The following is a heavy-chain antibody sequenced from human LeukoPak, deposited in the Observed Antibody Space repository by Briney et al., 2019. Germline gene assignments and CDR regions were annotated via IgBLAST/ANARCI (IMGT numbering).Heavy chain of an antibody. V-gene: IGHV3-30*14. CDR1: EFTFSTYA. D-gene: IGHD6-25*01. J-gene: IGHJ4*02. CDR3: ARGPSYGKSSDYFFFDY. Sequence: GGSLRLSCAVSEFTFSTYAMHWVRQAPGKGLEWVAVISSDGNEKYYADSVKGRFTISRDNSKNTLYLQMNSLRAEDTAVYYCARGPSYGKSSDYFFFDYWGQGTLVTVSS. CDR2: ISSDGNEK.